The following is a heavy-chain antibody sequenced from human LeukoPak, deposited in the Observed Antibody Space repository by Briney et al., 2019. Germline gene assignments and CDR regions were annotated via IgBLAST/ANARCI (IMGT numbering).Heavy chain of an antibody. J-gene: IGHJ4*02. CDR2: INHSGST. Sequence: SETLSLTCAVYGGSFSGYYWSWIRQPPGKGLEWIGEINHSGSTNYNPSLKSRVTISVDTSKNQFSLKLSSVTAADTAVYYCARGKLAPRNPFDYWGQGTLVTVSS. V-gene: IGHV4-34*01. D-gene: IGHD1-14*01. CDR1: GGSFSGYY. CDR3: ARGKLAPRNPFDY.